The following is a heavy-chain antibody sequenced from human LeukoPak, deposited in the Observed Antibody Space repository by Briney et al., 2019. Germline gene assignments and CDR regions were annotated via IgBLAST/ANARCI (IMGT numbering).Heavy chain of an antibody. CDR1: GFTFSSYG. J-gene: IGHJ4*02. Sequence: GGSLRLSCAASGFTFSSYGMHWVCQAPGKGLEWVAVIWYDGSNKYYADSVKGRFTISRDNSKNTLYLQMNSLRAEDTAVYYCAREMLWFGEFSHGYFDYWGQGTLVTVSS. D-gene: IGHD3-10*01. CDR3: AREMLWFGEFSHGYFDY. V-gene: IGHV3-33*01. CDR2: IWYDGSNK.